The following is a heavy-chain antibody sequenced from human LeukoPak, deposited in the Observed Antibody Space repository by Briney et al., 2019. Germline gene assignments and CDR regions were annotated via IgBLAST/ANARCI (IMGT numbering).Heavy chain of an antibody. CDR3: ARDWGWNSNYYYGMDV. J-gene: IGHJ6*02. D-gene: IGHD1-7*01. CDR2: ISSSSSYI. Sequence: GGSLRLSCAASGFTFSSYSMNWVRQAPGKGLEWVSSISSSSSYIYYADSVKGRFTISRDNAKNSLYLQMNSLRAEDTAVYYCARDWGWNSNYYYGMDVWGQGTTVTVSS. V-gene: IGHV3-21*01. CDR1: GFTFSSYS.